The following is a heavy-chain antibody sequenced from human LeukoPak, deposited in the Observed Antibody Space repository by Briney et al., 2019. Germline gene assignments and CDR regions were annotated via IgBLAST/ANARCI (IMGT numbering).Heavy chain of an antibody. CDR1: GYTFTNYW. V-gene: IGHV5-10-1*01. CDR3: ARLSNPYCSGGTCSPTPFDS. Sequence: GESLKISCQTSGYTFTNYWITWVRQMPGKGLEWMGRIDPSDSYTNYRRSFEGHITFSTDKSTATVYLQWSSLEASDTAVYYCARLSNPYCSGGTCSPTPFDSWGQGMLVTVSS. J-gene: IGHJ4*02. CDR2: IDPSDSYT. D-gene: IGHD2-15*01.